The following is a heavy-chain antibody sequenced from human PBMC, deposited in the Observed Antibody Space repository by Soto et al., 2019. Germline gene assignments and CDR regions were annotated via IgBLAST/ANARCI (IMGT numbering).Heavy chain of an antibody. CDR2: ISYDGSNK. J-gene: IGHJ6*02. CDR1: GFTFSSYG. CDR3: AKGLLEWLLPARYYYYGMDV. D-gene: IGHD3-3*01. Sequence: QVQLVESGGGVVQPGRSLRLSCAASGFTFSSYGMHWVRQAPGKGLEWVAVISYDGSNKYYADSVKGRFTISRDNSKNTLYLHMNSLRAEDTAVYYCAKGLLEWLLPARYYYYGMDVWGQGTTVTVSS. V-gene: IGHV3-30*18.